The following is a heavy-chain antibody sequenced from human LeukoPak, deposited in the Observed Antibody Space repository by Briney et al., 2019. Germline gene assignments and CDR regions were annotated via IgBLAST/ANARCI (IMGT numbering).Heavy chain of an antibody. CDR2: INHSGST. CDR1: GGSFGGYY. CDR3: ARGPGIAAAPFDP. J-gene: IGHJ5*02. V-gene: IGHV4-34*01. Sequence: PSETLSLTCAVYGGSFGGYYWSWIRQPPGKGLEWIGEINHSGSTNYNPSLKSRVTISVDTSKNQFSLKLSSVTAADTAVYYCARGPGIAAAPFDPWGQGTLVTVSS. D-gene: IGHD6-13*01.